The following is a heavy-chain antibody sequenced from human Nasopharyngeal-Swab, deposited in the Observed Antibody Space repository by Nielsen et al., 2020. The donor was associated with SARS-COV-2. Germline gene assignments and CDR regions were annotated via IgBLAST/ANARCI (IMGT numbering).Heavy chain of an antibody. D-gene: IGHD6-19*01. CDR2: IHYRGSI. J-gene: IGHJ6*03. CDR3: ARREAVAGTYYYYMDV. Sequence: SETLSLTCTVSGGSISGYYWSWVRRPPGRGLGGIGDIHYRGSIKNKSSLNGRLTMSLDMSRNQFSLRLNSVTAADTAVYYCARREAVAGTYYYYMDVWGKGTTVTVSS. V-gene: IGHV4-59*08. CDR1: GGSISGYY.